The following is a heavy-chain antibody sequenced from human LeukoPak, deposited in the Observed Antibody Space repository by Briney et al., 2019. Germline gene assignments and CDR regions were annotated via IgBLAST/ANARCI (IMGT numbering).Heavy chain of an antibody. CDR3: ARHPDGSLSLDY. CDR2: ISDDESDK. CDR1: GFTFSHYA. V-gene: IGHV3-30*03. D-gene: IGHD1-26*01. Sequence: GRSLRLSCAASGFTFSHYAFHWVRQAPGKGLEWVAVISDDESDKHYADSVTGRFTISRNNAKKSLHLQMNSLRAEDTAVYYCARHPDGSLSLDYWGQGTLVTVSS. J-gene: IGHJ4*02.